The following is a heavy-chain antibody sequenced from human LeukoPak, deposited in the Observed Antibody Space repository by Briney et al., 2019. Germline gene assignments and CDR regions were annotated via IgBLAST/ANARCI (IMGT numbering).Heavy chain of an antibody. CDR3: ARDKSGTMIRGVITTYYYSMDV. V-gene: IGHV3-7*01. CDR2: IKQDGSET. Sequence: PGGSLRLSCAASGFTFSYYWMSWVHQAPGKGLEWVANIKQDGSETYYVDSVKGRFSISRDNAKNSLFLQMNSLRAEDTALYYCARDKSGTMIRGVITTYYYSMDVWGKGTTVTISS. D-gene: IGHD3-10*01. J-gene: IGHJ6*03. CDR1: GFTFSYYW.